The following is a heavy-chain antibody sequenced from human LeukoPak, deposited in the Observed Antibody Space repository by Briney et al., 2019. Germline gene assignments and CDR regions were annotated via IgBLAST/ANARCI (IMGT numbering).Heavy chain of an antibody. Sequence: SETLSLTCAVSGYSISSGYYWGWIRQPPGKGLEWIGSIYHSGGTYYNPSLRGRDTISVDTSKNQFSLKLSSVTAADTAVYYCARRGYYDSSGSGSYWYFDLWGRGTLVTVSS. CDR2: IYHSGGT. J-gene: IGHJ2*01. CDR1: GYSISSGYY. V-gene: IGHV4-38-2*01. D-gene: IGHD3-22*01. CDR3: ARRGYYDSSGSGSYWYFDL.